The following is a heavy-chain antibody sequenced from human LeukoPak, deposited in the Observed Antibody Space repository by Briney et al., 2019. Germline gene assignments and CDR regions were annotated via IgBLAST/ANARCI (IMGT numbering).Heavy chain of an antibody. CDR3: AKDSMVRGVIIPI. V-gene: IGHV3-23*01. CDR2: ISGSAVDT. Sequence: GGSLRLSCAASGFTFSSYAMSWVRQAPGKGLEWVSAISGSAVDTWYADSVKGRFTISRDNSKDTLYLQMNSLRAEDTAVYYCAKDSMVRGVIIPIWGQGTLVTVSS. J-gene: IGHJ4*02. D-gene: IGHD3-10*01. CDR1: GFTFSSYA.